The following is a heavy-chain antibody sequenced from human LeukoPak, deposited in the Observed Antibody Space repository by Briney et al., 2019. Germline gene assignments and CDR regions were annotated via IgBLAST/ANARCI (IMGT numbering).Heavy chain of an antibody. CDR3: AKDQTPYSGSYYDY. CDR1: GFTFSSYG. CDR2: ISYDGSNK. D-gene: IGHD1-26*01. J-gene: IGHJ4*02. Sequence: PGRSLRLSCAASGFTFSSYGMHWVRQAPGKGLECVAVISYDGSNKYYADSVKGRFTISRDNSKNTLYLQMNSLRAEDTAVYYCAKDQTPYSGSYYDYWGQGTLVTVSS. V-gene: IGHV3-30*18.